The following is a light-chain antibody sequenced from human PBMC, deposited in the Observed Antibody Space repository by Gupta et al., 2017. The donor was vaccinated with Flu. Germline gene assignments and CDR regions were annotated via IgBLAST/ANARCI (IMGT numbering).Light chain of an antibody. J-gene: IGKJ4*01. CDR3: QQRANWPLT. V-gene: IGKV3-11*01. CDR1: QSISTY. CDR2: DAS. Sequence: EIVLAQPPATLSLSPGERATLSCRASQSISTYVACYQCKPGQAPSLLIYDASNRATGIPARFSGSGSGTDFTLTISSLEPEDFAVYYCQQRANWPLTFGGGTKVEI.